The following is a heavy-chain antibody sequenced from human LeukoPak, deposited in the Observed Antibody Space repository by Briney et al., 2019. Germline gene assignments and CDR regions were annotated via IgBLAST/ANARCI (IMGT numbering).Heavy chain of an antibody. CDR3: ARQLGL. J-gene: IGHJ4*02. V-gene: IGHV3-7*01. CDR2: IKQDGSEK. D-gene: IGHD5-24*01. CDR1: GFNFSSYW. Sequence: GGSLRLSCAASGFNFSSYWMSWVRQAPGKGLEWVANIKQDGSEKYYVDSVKGRFTISRDNAKNSLHLQMNSLRAEDTAVYYCARQLGLWGQETLLTVSS.